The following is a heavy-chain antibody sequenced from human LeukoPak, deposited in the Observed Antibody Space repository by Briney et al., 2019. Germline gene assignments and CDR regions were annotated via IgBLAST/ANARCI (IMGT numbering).Heavy chain of an antibody. D-gene: IGHD3-10*01. CDR1: GGSFSGYY. Sequence: PSETLSLTCAVYGGSFSGYYWSWIRQPPGKGLEWIGEINHSGSTNYNPSLKSRVTISVDTSKNQFSLKLSSVTAADTAVYYCARHQGLLWFGELYGNWFDPWGQGTLVTVSS. CDR3: ARHQGLLWFGELYGNWFDP. J-gene: IGHJ5*02. CDR2: INHSGST. V-gene: IGHV4-34*01.